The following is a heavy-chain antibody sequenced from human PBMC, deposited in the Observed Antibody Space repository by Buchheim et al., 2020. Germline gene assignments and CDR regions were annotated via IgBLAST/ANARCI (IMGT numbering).Heavy chain of an antibody. J-gene: IGHJ4*02. Sequence: EVQLVESGGGLVQPGGSLRLSCAASGFTFSSYSMNWVRQAPGKGLEWVSYISSSSSTIYYADSVKGRFTISRDTAKNSLHLQMNSLRDEDTAVYYCARGEMATPSEGFDYWGQGTL. D-gene: IGHD5-24*01. CDR2: ISSSSSTI. V-gene: IGHV3-48*02. CDR3: ARGEMATPSEGFDY. CDR1: GFTFSSYS.